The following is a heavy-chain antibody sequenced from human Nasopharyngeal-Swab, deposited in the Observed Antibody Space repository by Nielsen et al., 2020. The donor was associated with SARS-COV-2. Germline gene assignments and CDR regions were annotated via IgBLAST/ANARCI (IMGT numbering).Heavy chain of an antibody. CDR2: ISGRASST. V-gene: IGHV3-23*01. J-gene: IGHJ4*02. CDR3: AKEVAVPGTPFDY. CDR1: GFTFSRYA. D-gene: IGHD6-19*01. Sequence: GGSLRLSCAASGFTFSRYAMSWVRQTPGKGLEWVPSISGRASSTYYADSVKGRFTTSRENSKNTLFLQMNSLRAEDTAVYYCAKEVAVPGTPFDYWGQGTLVTVSS.